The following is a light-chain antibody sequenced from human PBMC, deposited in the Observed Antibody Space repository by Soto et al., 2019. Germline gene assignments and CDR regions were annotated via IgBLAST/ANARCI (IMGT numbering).Light chain of an antibody. CDR1: QSVSSSY. J-gene: IGKJ4*01. CDR3: QQYGSSPPALT. V-gene: IGKV3-20*01. CDR2: GAS. Sequence: EIVLTQSQGTLSLSPGERATLSCRASQSVSSSYLAWYQQKPGQAPRLLIYGASSRATGIPDRFSDSGSGTDFTLTISRLEPEDFAVYYCQQYGSSPPALTFGGGTKVEIK.